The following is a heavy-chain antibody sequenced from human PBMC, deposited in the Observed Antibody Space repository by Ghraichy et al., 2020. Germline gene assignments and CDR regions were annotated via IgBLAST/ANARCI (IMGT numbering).Heavy chain of an antibody. V-gene: IGHV3-23*01. J-gene: IGHJ6*02. D-gene: IGHD6-19*01. CDR1: GFTFSRFA. Sequence: GGSLRLSCAASGFTFSRFAMNWVRQAPGKGLEWVSGISRSGGTTYYADSVKGRFTISSDSSENTLYLQMNSLRAEDTAVYHCAKALRENSGRNSYYYYGMDVWGQGTTVTVSS. CDR2: ISRSGGTT. CDR3: AKALRENSGRNSYYYYGMDV.